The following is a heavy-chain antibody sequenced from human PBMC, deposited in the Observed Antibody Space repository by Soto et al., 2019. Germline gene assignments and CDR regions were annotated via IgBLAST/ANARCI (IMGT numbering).Heavy chain of an antibody. Sequence: GGSLRLSCAASGFTFSSYGMHWVRQAPGKGLEWVAVISYDGSNKYYADSVKGRFTISRDNSKNTLYLQMNSLRAEDTAVYYCAKDYCSSTSCYRGYYYYYGMDVWGQGTTVTVSS. CDR1: GFTFSSYG. CDR2: ISYDGSNK. J-gene: IGHJ6*02. CDR3: AKDYCSSTSCYRGYYYYYGMDV. V-gene: IGHV3-30*18. D-gene: IGHD2-2*02.